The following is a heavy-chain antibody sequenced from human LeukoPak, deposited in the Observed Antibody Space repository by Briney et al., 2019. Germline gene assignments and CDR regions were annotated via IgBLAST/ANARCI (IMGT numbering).Heavy chain of an antibody. Sequence: PGGSLRLSCAASGFTFSSYASGSGGSTYYADSVKGRFTISRDNSKNILYLQMDSLRAEDTAIYFCAKDRVPDSIWSFDTWGQGTMVTVSS. V-gene: IGHV3-23*01. D-gene: IGHD4-11*01. CDR2: GSGGST. CDR3: AKDRVPDSIWSFDT. J-gene: IGHJ3*02. CDR1: GFTFSSYA.